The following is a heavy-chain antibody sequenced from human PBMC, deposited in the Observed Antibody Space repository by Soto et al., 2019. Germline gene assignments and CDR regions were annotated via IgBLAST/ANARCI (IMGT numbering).Heavy chain of an antibody. V-gene: IGHV3-30-3*01. D-gene: IGHD3-10*01. Sequence: QVQLVESGGGVVQPGRSLRLSCAASGFSFSSYAMHWVRQAPGSGLDWVAAISYDGGEKYYTDSVKGRFTISRDNSKNTLYLQMNSLRVEDTAVYYCTRDARIGTDWYFDLWGRGTLVTVSS. CDR3: TRDARIGTDWYFDL. CDR1: GFSFSSYA. J-gene: IGHJ2*01. CDR2: ISYDGGEK.